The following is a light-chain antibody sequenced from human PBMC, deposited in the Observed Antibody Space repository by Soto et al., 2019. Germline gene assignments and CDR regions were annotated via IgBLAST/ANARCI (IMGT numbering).Light chain of an antibody. CDR1: QDISNY. CDR2: DAS. Sequence: DIQMTQSPSSLSASVGDRVTITCQASQDISNYLNWYQQKPGKAPKLLIYDASNLETGVPSRLSGSGSGTDFTFNLSSLQPEDIATYYCQQYDNLPFTFGPGTKVDIK. V-gene: IGKV1-33*01. CDR3: QQYDNLPFT. J-gene: IGKJ3*01.